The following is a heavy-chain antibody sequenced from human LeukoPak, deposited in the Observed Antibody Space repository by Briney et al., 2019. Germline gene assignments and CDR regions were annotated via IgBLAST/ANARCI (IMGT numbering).Heavy chain of an antibody. V-gene: IGHV3-21*01. D-gene: IGHD2/OR15-2a*01. Sequence: PGGPLRLSCAASGFTFSSSTMTCVRQSPGKGLEWVSSISSSSTYIYYADSVTGRFIISRDNAKNSLYLQINSLRAEDTAVFYCARDFLNAIDIWGQGTMVTLSS. CDR1: GFTFSSST. CDR2: ISSSSTYI. J-gene: IGHJ3*02. CDR3: ARDFLNAIDI.